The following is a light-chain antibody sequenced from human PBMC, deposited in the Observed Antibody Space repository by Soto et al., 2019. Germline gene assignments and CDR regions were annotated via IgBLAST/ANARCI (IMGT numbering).Light chain of an antibody. Sequence: QSVLTQPPSASGSPGQSVTISCTGTSSDVGGYNYVSWYQQHPGKAPKLMIYEVSKRPSRVPDRFSGSKSGNKASLTVYGLQAEDEADYYCSSYAGSNNFVFGGGTTLTV. CDR1: SSDVGGYNY. CDR3: SSYAGSNNFV. J-gene: IGLJ2*01. CDR2: EVS. V-gene: IGLV2-8*01.